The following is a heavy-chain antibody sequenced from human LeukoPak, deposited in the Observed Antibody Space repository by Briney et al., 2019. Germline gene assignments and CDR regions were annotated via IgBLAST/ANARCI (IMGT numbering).Heavy chain of an antibody. J-gene: IGHJ4*02. CDR1: GYTFSSYW. V-gene: IGHV3-74*01. CDR3: TPGSYDIDY. D-gene: IGHD1-26*01. CDR2: INSDGSST. Sequence: GGSLRLSCAASGYTFSSYWMHWVRQAPGKGLVWVSRINSDGSSTSYADSVKGRFTISRDNAKNTLYLQMNSLRAEDTAVYYCTPGSYDIDYWGQGTLVTVSS.